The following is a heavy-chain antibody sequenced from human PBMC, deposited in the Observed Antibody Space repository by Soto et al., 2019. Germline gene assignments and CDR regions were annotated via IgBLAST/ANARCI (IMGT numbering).Heavy chain of an antibody. CDR1: CWSINTYY. CDR2: IYYRANP. CDR3: ARHYGDGYDYVDY. V-gene: IGHV4-59*08. D-gene: IGHD5-12*01. J-gene: IGHJ4*02. Sequence: PSETLSLTCTVSCWSINTYYWSWIRQPPGKGLEWIGYIYYRANPNYNPSLKSRVTISQDTSKNQFSLKLSSVTAADTAVYYCARHYGDGYDYVDYWGQGTLVTVSS.